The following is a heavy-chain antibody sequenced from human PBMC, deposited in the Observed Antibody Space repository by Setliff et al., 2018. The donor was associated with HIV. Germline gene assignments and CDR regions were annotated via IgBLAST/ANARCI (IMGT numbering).Heavy chain of an antibody. Sequence: SVKVSCKASRFTFTSAAVQWVRQARGQRPEWIGWIVVGSGNTKYAQRFQERVTITRDMSTRTAYMELSSLRSEDTAVYYCAVDLGDYYYDTTDYYYGGGLDYWGQGTLVTVSS. J-gene: IGHJ4*02. CDR1: RFTFTSAA. V-gene: IGHV1-58*01. CDR3: AVDLGDYYYDTTDYYYGGGLDY. CDR2: IVVGSGNT. D-gene: IGHD3-22*01.